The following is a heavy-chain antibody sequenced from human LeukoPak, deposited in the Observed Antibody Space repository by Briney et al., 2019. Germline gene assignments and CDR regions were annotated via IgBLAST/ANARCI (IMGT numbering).Heavy chain of an antibody. D-gene: IGHD3-10*01. J-gene: IGHJ4*02. V-gene: IGHV5-51*01. CDR1: GYSFTRYW. CDR2: IYPGDSDT. CDR3: ARLVYGSGSEYFDY. Sequence: KHGESLKISCKGSGYSFTRYWIGWVRQMPGKGLEWIGIIYPGDSDTRYSPSFQGQVTISADKSISTAYLQWSSLKASDTAMYYCARLVYGSGSEYFDYWGQGTLVTVSS.